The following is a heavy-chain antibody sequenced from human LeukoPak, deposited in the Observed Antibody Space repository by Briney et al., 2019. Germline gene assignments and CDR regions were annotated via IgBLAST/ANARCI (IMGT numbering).Heavy chain of an antibody. CDR2: ISGSGGST. Sequence: QTGGPLRLSCAASGFTFSNYWMSWVRQAPGKGLEWVSAISGSGGSTYYADSVKGRFTISRDNSKNTLYLQMNSLRAEDTAVYYCAKDLRYSSSLGYFDYWGQGTLVTVSS. V-gene: IGHV3-23*01. CDR1: GFTFSNYW. J-gene: IGHJ4*02. CDR3: AKDLRYSSSLGYFDY. D-gene: IGHD6-13*01.